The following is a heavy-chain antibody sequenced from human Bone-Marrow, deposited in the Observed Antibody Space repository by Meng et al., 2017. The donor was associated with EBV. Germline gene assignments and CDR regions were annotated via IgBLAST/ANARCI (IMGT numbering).Heavy chain of an antibody. V-gene: IGHV3-21*01. Sequence: VQVVESGGGLADPGGSLRLSGSASGFIFNNYRMNWVRQAPGKGLEWVSVIDYGGISTYYADSVTGRFTISRDNAKNSVSLQMNNLRAEDTAVYYCVREEYDPRDFWGQGTLVTVSS. J-gene: IGHJ4*02. CDR3: VREEYDPRDF. CDR2: IDYGGIST. CDR1: GFIFNNYR. D-gene: IGHD3-16*01.